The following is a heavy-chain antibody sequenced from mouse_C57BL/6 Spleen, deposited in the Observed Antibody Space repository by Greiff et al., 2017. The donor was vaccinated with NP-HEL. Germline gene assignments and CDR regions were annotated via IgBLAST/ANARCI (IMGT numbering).Heavy chain of an antibody. CDR2: IYPSDSET. Sequence: QVQLQQPGAELVRPGSSVKLSCKASGYTFTSYWMDWVKQRPGQGLEWIGNIYPSDSETHYNQKFKDKATLTVDKSSSTAYMQLSSLTSEDSAVYYCARLNPYDYDPYYFDYWGQGTTLTVSS. CDR3: ARLNPYDYDPYYFDY. J-gene: IGHJ2*01. D-gene: IGHD2-4*01. CDR1: GYTFTSYW. V-gene: IGHV1-61*01.